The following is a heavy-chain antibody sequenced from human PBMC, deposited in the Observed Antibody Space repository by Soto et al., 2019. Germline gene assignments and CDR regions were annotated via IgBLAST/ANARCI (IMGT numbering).Heavy chain of an antibody. CDR3: PRDKGSFQLPLNWFDH. Sequence: ASVKVSCKASGYTFTSYAMHWVRQAPGQRLEWMGWINAGNGNTKYSQKFQGRVTITRDTSASTAYMELSSLRSEDTAVYYCPRDKGSFQLPLNWFDHWGQGTLVTVSS. CDR2: INAGNGNT. V-gene: IGHV1-3*01. CDR1: GYTFTSYA. J-gene: IGHJ5*02. D-gene: IGHD6-6*01.